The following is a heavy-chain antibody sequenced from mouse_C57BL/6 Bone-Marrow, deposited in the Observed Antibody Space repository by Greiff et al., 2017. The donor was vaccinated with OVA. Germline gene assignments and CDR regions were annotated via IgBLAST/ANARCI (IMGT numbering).Heavy chain of an antibody. CDR2: IRNKANNHAT. CDR3: TRLRYYYGSSYGGWYFDV. J-gene: IGHJ1*03. Sequence: EVKVEESGGGLVQPGGSMKLSCAASGFTFSDAWMDWVRQSPEKGLEWVAEIRNKANNHATYYAESVKGRFTISRDDSKSSVYLQMNSLRAEDTGIYYCTRLRYYYGSSYGGWYFDVWGTGTTVTVSS. D-gene: IGHD1-1*01. V-gene: IGHV6-6*01. CDR1: GFTFSDAW.